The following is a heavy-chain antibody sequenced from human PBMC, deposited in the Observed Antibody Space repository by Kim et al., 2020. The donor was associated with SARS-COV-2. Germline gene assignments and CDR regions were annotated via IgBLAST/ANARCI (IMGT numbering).Heavy chain of an antibody. Sequence: ASVKVSCKASGYTFTSYAMHWVRQAPGQRLEWMGWINAGNGNTKYSQKFQGRVTITRDTSASTAYMELSSLRSEDTAVYYCATRWGVLLWFGEFSYWGQGTLVTVSS. CDR2: INAGNGNT. V-gene: IGHV1-3*01. CDR3: ATRWGVLLWFGEFSY. CDR1: GYTFTSYA. D-gene: IGHD3-10*01. J-gene: IGHJ4*02.